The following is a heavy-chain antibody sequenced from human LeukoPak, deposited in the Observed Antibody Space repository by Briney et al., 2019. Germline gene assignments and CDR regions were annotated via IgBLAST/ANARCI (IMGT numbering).Heavy chain of an antibody. CDR1: GFTFSSYS. CDR3: AKRSLYYYYGMDV. CDR2: ISSSSSYI. D-gene: IGHD2/OR15-2a*01. V-gene: IGHV3-21*01. J-gene: IGHJ6*02. Sequence: PGGSLRLSCAASGFTFSSYSMNWVRQAPGKGLEWVSSISSSSSYIYYADSVKGRFTISRDNAKNSLYLQMNSLRAEDTAVYYCAKRSLYYYYGMDVWGQGTTVTVSS.